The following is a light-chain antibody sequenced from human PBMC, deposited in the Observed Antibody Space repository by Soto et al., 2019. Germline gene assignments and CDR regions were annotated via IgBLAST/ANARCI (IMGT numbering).Light chain of an antibody. CDR1: SSDVGGYDF. Sequence: QSALTQPASVSGSPGQSITISCTGTSSDVGGYDFVSWYQQYPGIAPKLMIYDVTNRTSGVSDRFSGSKSGNTASLIISGLQAEDEGDDYCSSYASSSTPFVFGTGTKLTVL. CDR2: DVT. CDR3: SSYASSSTPFV. V-gene: IGLV2-14*01. J-gene: IGLJ1*01.